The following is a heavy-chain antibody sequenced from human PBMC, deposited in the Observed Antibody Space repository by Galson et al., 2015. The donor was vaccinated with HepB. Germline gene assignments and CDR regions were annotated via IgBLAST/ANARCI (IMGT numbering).Heavy chain of an antibody. Sequence: SGFTFSSYAMSWVRQVPGKGLGWVSSISTSGGSTHYADSVKGRFTISRDNSKNTLYLQMNSLRAEDTALYYCAKVAVAGPLYYYYGMDVWGQGTTVTVSS. J-gene: IGHJ6*02. CDR2: ISTSGGST. D-gene: IGHD6-19*01. V-gene: IGHV3-23*01. CDR1: GFTFSSYA. CDR3: AKVAVAGPLYYYYGMDV.